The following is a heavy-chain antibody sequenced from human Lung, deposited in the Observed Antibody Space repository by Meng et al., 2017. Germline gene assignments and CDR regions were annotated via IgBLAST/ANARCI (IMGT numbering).Heavy chain of an antibody. Sequence: GFFVSRYAMHWVRQAPGKGLEWVAVIWYDGSKKYYADSVKGRFTISRDNSKNTLYLQMNSLRAEDTAVYYCARDPYYYDSSGYYFPLYYFDYWGQGTLVTVSS. V-gene: IGHV3-33*01. CDR3: ARDPYYYDSSGYYFPLYYFDY. CDR1: GFFVSRYA. J-gene: IGHJ4*02. D-gene: IGHD3-22*01. CDR2: IWYDGSKK.